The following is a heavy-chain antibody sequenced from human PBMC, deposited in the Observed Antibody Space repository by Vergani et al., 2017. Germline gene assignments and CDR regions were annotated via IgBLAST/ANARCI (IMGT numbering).Heavy chain of an antibody. V-gene: IGHV3-15*01. D-gene: IGHD2-2*02. Sequence: EVQLVESGGGLVKPGGSLRLSCAASGFTFSNAWMSWVRQAPGKGLEWVGRIKSKTDGGTTDYAAPVKGRFTISRDDSKNTLYLQMNSLKTEDTAVYYCTTDKTAAIFYYYGMDVWGQGTTVTVSS. CDR1: GFTFSNAW. CDR2: IKSKTDGGTT. J-gene: IGHJ6*02. CDR3: TTDKTAAIFYYYGMDV.